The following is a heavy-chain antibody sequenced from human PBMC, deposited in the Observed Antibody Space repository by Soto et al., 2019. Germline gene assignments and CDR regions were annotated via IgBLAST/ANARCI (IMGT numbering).Heavy chain of an antibody. Sequence: EVQLVESGGGLVQPGGSLRLSCAACGFSFSIYSMNWVRQAPGKGLEWSSYITSDTNTIKYADSVKGRFTISRDNAKNSLYLQMNSLRDEDTAVYYCARSVEGHFDYWGQGTVVTVSS. CDR2: ITSDTNTI. V-gene: IGHV3-48*02. CDR1: GFSFSIYS. CDR3: ARSVEGHFDY. J-gene: IGHJ4*02.